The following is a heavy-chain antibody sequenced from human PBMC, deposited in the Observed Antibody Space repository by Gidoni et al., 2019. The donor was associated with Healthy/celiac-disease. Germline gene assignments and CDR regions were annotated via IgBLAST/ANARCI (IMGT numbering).Heavy chain of an antibody. D-gene: IGHD3-22*01. CDR3: AKPLPVYYYDSSGYYPA. V-gene: IGHV3-23*01. CDR1: GLPFSNTA. Sequence: EVQLLESGGGVVQPGGSLRRSCAASGLPFSNTAMSWARQAPGKGLEWVSAISGSGGSTYYADSVKGRFTISRDNSKNTLYLQMNSLRAEDTAVYYCAKPLPVYYYDSSGYYPAWGQGTLVTVSS. CDR2: ISGSGGST. J-gene: IGHJ5*02.